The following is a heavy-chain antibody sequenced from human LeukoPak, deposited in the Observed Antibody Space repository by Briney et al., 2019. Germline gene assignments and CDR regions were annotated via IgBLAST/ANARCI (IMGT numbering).Heavy chain of an antibody. CDR1: GFTFSSYA. Sequence: GGSLRLSCAASGFTFSSYAMSWVRQAPGNGLEWVSSISSSSSYIYYADSVKGRFTISRDNAKNSLYLQMNSLRAEDTAVYYCEPGHPNSLDYWGQGTLVTVSS. J-gene: IGHJ4*02. V-gene: IGHV3-21*01. CDR2: ISSSSSYI. CDR3: EPGHPNSLDY.